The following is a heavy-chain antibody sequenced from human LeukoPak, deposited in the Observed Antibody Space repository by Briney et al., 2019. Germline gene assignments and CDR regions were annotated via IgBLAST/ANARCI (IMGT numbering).Heavy chain of an antibody. D-gene: IGHD1-26*01. CDR1: GFTFSSYS. Sequence: GGSLRLSCAASGFTFSSYSMNWVRQAPGKGLEWVSSISSSSSYIYYADSVKGRFTISRDNAKNSLYLQMNSLRAEDTAVYYCARQWSGSYEKFDYWGQGTLVTVSS. CDR2: ISSSSSYI. V-gene: IGHV3-21*01. J-gene: IGHJ4*02. CDR3: ARQWSGSYEKFDY.